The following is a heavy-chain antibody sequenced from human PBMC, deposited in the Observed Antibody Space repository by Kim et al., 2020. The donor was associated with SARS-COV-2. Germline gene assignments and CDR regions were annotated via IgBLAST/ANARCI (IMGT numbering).Heavy chain of an antibody. Sequence: YAQKLQGRVTMTTDTSTSTAYMELRSLRSDDTAVYYCAREGVGATVWFDPWGQGTLVTVSS. D-gene: IGHD1-26*01. J-gene: IGHJ5*02. CDR3: AREGVGATVWFDP. V-gene: IGHV1-18*01.